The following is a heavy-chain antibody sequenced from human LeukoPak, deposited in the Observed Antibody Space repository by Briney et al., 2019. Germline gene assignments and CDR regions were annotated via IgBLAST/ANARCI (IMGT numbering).Heavy chain of an antibody. CDR3: ARGGSSSWYILAGFVFDY. CDR1: GFTFSSYW. V-gene: IGHV3-7*01. CDR2: IKQDGSEK. Sequence: GGSLRLSCAASGFTFSSYWMSWVRQAPGKGLEWVANIKQDGSEKYYVDSVKGRFTISRDNAKNSLYLQMNSLRAEDTAVYYCARGGSSSWYILAGFVFDYWGQGTLVTVSS. J-gene: IGHJ4*02. D-gene: IGHD6-13*01.